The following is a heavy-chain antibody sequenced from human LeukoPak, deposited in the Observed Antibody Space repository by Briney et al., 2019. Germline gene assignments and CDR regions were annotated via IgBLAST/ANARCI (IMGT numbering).Heavy chain of an antibody. CDR2: MNPNSGNT. D-gene: IGHD6-13*01. J-gene: IGHJ4*02. Sequence: ASVKVSCKASGYTFTSYDINWVRQATGQGLEWMGWMNPNSGNTGYAQKFQGRVTMTRNTSISTAYMGLSSLRSEDTAVYYCARGHRRIAAAGTEGDYWGQGTLVTVSS. V-gene: IGHV1-8*01. CDR3: ARGHRRIAAAGTEGDY. CDR1: GYTFTSYD.